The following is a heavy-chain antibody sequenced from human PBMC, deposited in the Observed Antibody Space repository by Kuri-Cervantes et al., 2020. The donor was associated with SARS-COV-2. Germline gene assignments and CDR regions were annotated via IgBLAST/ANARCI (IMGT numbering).Heavy chain of an antibody. Sequence: GESLKISCKASGFNFSDNWMNWVRQAPGQGLVWVSRINPEGSRTKYVDSVKGRFTISRGNAKNTLYLEMKSLRVDDTAIYYCASYNWNFDTDYWGQGILVTVSS. CDR1: GFNFSDNW. V-gene: IGHV3-74*03. CDR3: ASYNWNFDTDY. D-gene: IGHD1-7*01. CDR2: INPEGSRT. J-gene: IGHJ4*02.